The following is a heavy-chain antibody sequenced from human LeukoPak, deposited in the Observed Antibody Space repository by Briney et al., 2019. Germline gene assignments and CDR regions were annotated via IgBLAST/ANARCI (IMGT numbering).Heavy chain of an antibody. V-gene: IGHV4-59*01. Sequence: SETLSLTCTVSGVSISSYYWSCIRQPPGKGLEWIGYIYYSGSTNYNPSLKSRVTISVDTSKNQFSLKLSSVTAADTAVYYCARGGDSSGYCFDYWGQGTLVTVSS. CDR3: ARGGDSSGYCFDY. CDR1: GVSISSYY. D-gene: IGHD3-22*01. J-gene: IGHJ4*02. CDR2: IYYSGST.